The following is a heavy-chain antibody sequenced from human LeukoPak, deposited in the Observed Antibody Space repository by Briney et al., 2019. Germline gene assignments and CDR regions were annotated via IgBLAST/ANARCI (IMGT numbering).Heavy chain of an antibody. CDR1: GGSINFYY. CDR2: IYYTGSS. D-gene: IGHD3-3*01. Sequence: SETLSLTCTVSGGSINFYYWNWIRQSPGKGLEWIGYIYYTGSSDYNPSLKSRVTMSVDTTKSQFSLNLTSVPASDTAVYYCARQSRHYDVWTGYYPYLDSWGQGTLVTVSS. J-gene: IGHJ4*02. CDR3: ARQSRHYDVWTGYYPYLDS. V-gene: IGHV4-59*08.